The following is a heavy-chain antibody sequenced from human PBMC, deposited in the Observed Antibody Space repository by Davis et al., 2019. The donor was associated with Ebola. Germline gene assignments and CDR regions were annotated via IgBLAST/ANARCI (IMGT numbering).Heavy chain of an antibody. J-gene: IGHJ4*02. CDR1: GFTFSGSA. Sequence: GESLKISRAASGFTFSGSAMHWVRQASGKGLEWVGRIRSKANSYATAYAASVKGRFTISRDDSKNTAYLQMNSLKTEDTAVYYCSGSGGSNDYWGQGTLVTVSS. V-gene: IGHV3-73*01. CDR3: SGSGGSNDY. D-gene: IGHD1-26*01. CDR2: IRSKANSYAT.